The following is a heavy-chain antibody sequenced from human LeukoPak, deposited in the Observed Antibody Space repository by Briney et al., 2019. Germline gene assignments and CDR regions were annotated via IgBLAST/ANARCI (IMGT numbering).Heavy chain of an antibody. Sequence: ASVKVSCKASGYTFTSYYMHWVRQAPGQGLEWMGIINPSGGSTSYAQKFQGRVTMTRDMSTSTDYMELSSLRSEDTAVYYCASGDSRSGYYPNFDYWGQGTLVTVSS. J-gene: IGHJ4*02. CDR2: INPSGGST. V-gene: IGHV1-46*01. CDR3: ASGDSRSGYYPNFDY. D-gene: IGHD3-22*01. CDR1: GYTFTSYY.